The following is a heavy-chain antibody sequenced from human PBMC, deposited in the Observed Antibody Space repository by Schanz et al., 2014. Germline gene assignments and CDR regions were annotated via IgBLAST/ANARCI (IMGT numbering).Heavy chain of an antibody. V-gene: IGHV1-46*03. CDR1: GYTFTSYY. CDR3: ARGPATGAFDI. Sequence: QVQLVQSGAEVKKPGASVKVSCEASGYTFTSYYIHWFRQAPGQGLEWMGLINPSVGNTNYAQKCRGRVTMTRDTSTSTVYRELSSLRSEDTAVYFCARGPATGAFDIWGQGTMVTVSS. J-gene: IGHJ3*02. CDR2: INPSVGNT.